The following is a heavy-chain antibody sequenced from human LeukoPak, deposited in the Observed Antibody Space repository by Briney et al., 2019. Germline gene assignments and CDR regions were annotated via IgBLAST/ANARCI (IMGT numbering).Heavy chain of an antibody. D-gene: IGHD3-22*01. V-gene: IGHV3-64D*06. CDR1: GFTFSNYA. CDR3: VKDYYYSSGYSYYFGY. CDR2: ISSNGGGT. Sequence: GGSLRPSCSASGFTFSNYAMHWVRQAPGKGLEYVSAISSNGGGTYYADSVKGRFTISRDNSKNTLYLQMSSLRDEDTAVYYCVKDYYYSSGYSYYFGYWGQGTLVTVSS. J-gene: IGHJ4*02.